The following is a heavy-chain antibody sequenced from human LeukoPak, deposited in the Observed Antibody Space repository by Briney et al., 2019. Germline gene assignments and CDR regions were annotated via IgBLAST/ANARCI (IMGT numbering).Heavy chain of an antibody. CDR1: GYTFTGYY. CDR2: INPNSGGT. V-gene: IGHV1-2*06. J-gene: IGHJ4*02. Sequence: GASVKVSCKASGYTFTGYYMFWLRQAPGQGLELMGRINPNSGGTNYAQKFQGRVTMTRDTSITTAYMGLSSLRSDDTAVYYCARDLPSPTISVADDYWGQGTLVTVSS. CDR3: ARDLPSPTISVADDY. D-gene: IGHD6-19*01.